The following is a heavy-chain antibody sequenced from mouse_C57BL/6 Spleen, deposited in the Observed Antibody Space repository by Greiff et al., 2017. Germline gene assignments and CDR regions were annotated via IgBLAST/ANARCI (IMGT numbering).Heavy chain of an antibody. D-gene: IGHD1-1*02. V-gene: IGHV1-81*01. CDR2: IYPRSGNT. Sequence: QVQLQQSGAELARPGASVKLSCKASGYTFTSYGISWVKQRTGQGLEWIGEIYPRSGNTYYNEKFKGKATLTADKSSSTAYMELRSLTSEDSAVYFCARGLWEGGYFDVWGTGTTVTVSS. J-gene: IGHJ1*03. CDR3: ARGLWEGGYFDV. CDR1: GYTFTSYG.